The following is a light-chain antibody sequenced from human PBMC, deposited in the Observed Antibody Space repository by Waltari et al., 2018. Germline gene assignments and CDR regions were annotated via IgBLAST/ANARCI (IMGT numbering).Light chain of an antibody. V-gene: IGKV1-5*03. J-gene: IGKJ3*01. CDR3: QHYNSFSALFT. CDR1: QSISRW. CDR2: KAS. Sequence: DIQMTQSPSTVSASVGDRVTITCPASQSISRWLAWYQQKPGKAPKLLIHKASSLQSGVPSRFSGSGSATEFTLNITSLQPDDFATYYCQHYNSFSALFTFGPGTQVDIK.